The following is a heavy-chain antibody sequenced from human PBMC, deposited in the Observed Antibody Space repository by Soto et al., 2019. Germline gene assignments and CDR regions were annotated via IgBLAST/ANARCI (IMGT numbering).Heavy chain of an antibody. V-gene: IGHV3-33*01. CDR1: GFTFSSYG. J-gene: IGHJ6*02. CDR2: IWYDGRNK. D-gene: IGHD1-7*01. Sequence: QVQLVESGGGVVQPGRSLRLSCAASGFTFSSYGMHWVHQAPGKGLEWVAVIWYDGRNKYYADSLKGRFTISRDNSKNTLNLQMTSLRADDTAVYYCARDLVFQLELRRGTEVWGQGTTVTVSS. CDR3: ARDLVFQLELRRGTEV.